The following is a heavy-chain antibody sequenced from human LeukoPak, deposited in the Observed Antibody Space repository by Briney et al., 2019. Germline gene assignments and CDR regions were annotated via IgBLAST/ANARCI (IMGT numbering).Heavy chain of an antibody. J-gene: IGHJ4*02. V-gene: IGHV4-61*02. CDR3: VRGGDYGSAYDYFRY. D-gene: IGHD5-12*01. CDR1: GDSITNGIFH. CDR2: IYTGGNT. Sequence: PSQTLSLTCTVSGDSITNGIFHWSWIRQPAGKELEWIGRIYTGGNTAYNPSLNSRVTMSLDTSKNQFSLKLTSVTAADTAVYYCVRGGDYGSAYDYFRYWGQGTLVSVSS.